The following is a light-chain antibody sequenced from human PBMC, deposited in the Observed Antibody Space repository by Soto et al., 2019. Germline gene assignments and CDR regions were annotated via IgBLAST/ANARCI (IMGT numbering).Light chain of an antibody. J-gene: IGKJ2*01. CDR3: QQSYSTPT. Sequence: DIQMTQSPSSLSASVGDRFTITCRTSQSVSIYVNWYQQKPGKAPILLIYASSSLQSGVPSRFSGSGSGTDFTLTISSLEPEDFATYYCQQSYSTPTFGQGPRWIS. CDR1: QSVSIY. CDR2: ASS. V-gene: IGKV1-39*01.